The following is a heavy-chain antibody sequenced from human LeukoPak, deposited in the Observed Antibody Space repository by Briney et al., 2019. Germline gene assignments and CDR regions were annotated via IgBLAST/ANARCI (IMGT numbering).Heavy chain of an antibody. Sequence: GGSLRLSCAASGFTVSSNYMSWVRQAPGKGLEWVSVIYSGGSTYYADSVKGRFTISRDNSKNTLYLQMNSLRAEDTAVYYCAKIQYSSSWYPDYWGQGTLVTVSS. CDR2: IYSGGST. CDR3: AKIQYSSSWYPDY. J-gene: IGHJ4*02. D-gene: IGHD6-13*01. V-gene: IGHV3-66*01. CDR1: GFTVSSNY.